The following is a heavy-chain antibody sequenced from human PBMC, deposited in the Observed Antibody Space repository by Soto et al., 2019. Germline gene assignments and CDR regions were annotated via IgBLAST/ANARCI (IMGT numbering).Heavy chain of an antibody. J-gene: IGHJ6*02. V-gene: IGHV4-59*01. CDR2: IYYSGST. D-gene: IGHD2-15*01. CDR1: GGSISSYY. Sequence: SETLSLTCTVSGGSISSYYWSWIRQPPGKGLEWIGYIYYSGSTNYNPSLKSRVTISVDTSKNQFSLKLSSVTAADTAVYYCARDRGCSGGSCLLAESYYYYYYGMDVWGQGTTVTVSS. CDR3: ARDRGCSGGSCLLAESYYYYYYGMDV.